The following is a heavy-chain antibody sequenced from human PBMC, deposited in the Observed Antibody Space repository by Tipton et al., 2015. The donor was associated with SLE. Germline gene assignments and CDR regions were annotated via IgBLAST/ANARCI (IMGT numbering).Heavy chain of an antibody. CDR3: VRELDTFDI. CDR2: IFTSGSP. CDR1: GVSISSASYY. V-gene: IGHV4-61*02. J-gene: IGHJ3*02. Sequence: TLSLTCSVSGVSISSASYYWNWIRQPAGKGPEWIGRIFTSGSPDYNPSLKSRVTISLDTSKNQFSLRLSSVTAADTAMYFRVRELDTFDIWGQGTMVTVSS.